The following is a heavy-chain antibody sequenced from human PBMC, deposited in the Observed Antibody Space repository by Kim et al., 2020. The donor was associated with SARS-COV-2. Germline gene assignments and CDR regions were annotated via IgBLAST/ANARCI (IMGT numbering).Heavy chain of an antibody. D-gene: IGHD3-3*01. Sequence: PSPTSRVTISVDTSKNQFSLKLSSVTAADTAVYYCARATTTIFGVVSEFDYWGQGTLVTVSS. CDR3: ARATTTIFGVVSEFDY. V-gene: IGHV4-31*02. J-gene: IGHJ4*02.